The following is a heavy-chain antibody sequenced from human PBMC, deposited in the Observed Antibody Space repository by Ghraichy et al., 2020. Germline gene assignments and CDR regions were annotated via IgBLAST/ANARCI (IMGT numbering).Heavy chain of an antibody. Sequence: ASVKVSCKASGYTFTGYYMHWVRQAPGQGLEWMGWINPNSGGTNYAQKFQGRVTMTRDTSISTAYMELSRLRSDDTAVYYCARGRTYYYDSSGYYLRWGQGTLVTVSS. CDR3: ARGRTYYYDSSGYYLR. J-gene: IGHJ4*02. D-gene: IGHD3-22*01. V-gene: IGHV1-2*02. CDR1: GYTFTGYY. CDR2: INPNSGGT.